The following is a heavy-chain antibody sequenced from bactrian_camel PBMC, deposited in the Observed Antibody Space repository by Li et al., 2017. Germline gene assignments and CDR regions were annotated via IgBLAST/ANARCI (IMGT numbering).Heavy chain of an antibody. CDR2: INGDGTNT. D-gene: IGHD5*01. Sequence: VQLVESGGGLVQPGRSLRLSCATSGFTFTTNYMNWVRQAPGKGLEWVSSINGDGTNTVYLDSVKGRFTISRDNAKNTVYLQIDSLKFEDTALYYCATTGFDFWGQGTQVTVS. CDR3: ATTGFDF. J-gene: IGHJ6*01. CDR1: GFTFTTNY. V-gene: IGHV3-2*01.